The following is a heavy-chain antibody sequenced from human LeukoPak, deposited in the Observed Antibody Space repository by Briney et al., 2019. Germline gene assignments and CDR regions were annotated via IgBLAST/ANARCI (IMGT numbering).Heavy chain of an antibody. D-gene: IGHD1-26*01. J-gene: IGHJ4*02. CDR1: GFTFSTYT. V-gene: IGHV3-21*01. CDR2: ISSSTTYI. Sequence: GGSLRLSCAASGFTFSTYTMTWVRQAPGKGLEWISSISSSTTYIYYADSVKGRFTISRDNAENSLYLQVNSLRAEDTAVYYCATHSGTYHWNYWGQGTLVTVSS. CDR3: ATHSGTYHWNY.